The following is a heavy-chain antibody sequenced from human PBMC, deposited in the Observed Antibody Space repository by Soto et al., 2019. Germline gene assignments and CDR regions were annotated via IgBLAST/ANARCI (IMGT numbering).Heavy chain of an antibody. D-gene: IGHD1-20*01. V-gene: IGHV3-23*01. J-gene: IGHJ4*02. CDR2: ISGSGGST. CDR3: AKGWYNWGSLDY. Sequence: EVQLLESGGGLVQPGGSLRLSCAASGFTFSSYAMSWVRQAPGKGLEWVSAISGSGGSTYYADSVKGRFTISRDNSKKTLDPAMKNRTAEGKGVYYCAKGWYNWGSLDYWGQGTPVTVSS. CDR1: GFTFSSYA.